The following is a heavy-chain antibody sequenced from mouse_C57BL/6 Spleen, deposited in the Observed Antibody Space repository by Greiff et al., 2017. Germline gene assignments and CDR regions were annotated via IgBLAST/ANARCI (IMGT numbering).Heavy chain of an antibody. Sequence: QVQLQQPGAELVKPGASVKLSCKASGYTFTSYWMHWVKQRPGQGLEWIGMIHPNSGSTNYNEKFKSKATLTVDKSSSTAYMQLSSLTSEDSAVYYGARVGLRGWFAYWGQGTLVTVSA. CDR3: ARVGLRGWFAY. V-gene: IGHV1-64*01. D-gene: IGHD3-1*01. CDR2: IHPNSGST. CDR1: GYTFTSYW. J-gene: IGHJ3*01.